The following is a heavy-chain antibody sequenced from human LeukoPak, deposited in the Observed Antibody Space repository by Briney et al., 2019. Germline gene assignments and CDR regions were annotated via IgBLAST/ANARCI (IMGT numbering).Heavy chain of an antibody. D-gene: IGHD3-10*01. CDR2: IIPIFGTA. V-gene: IGHV1-69*01. CDR1: GGTFSSYA. CDR3: ARGSSYGSGIYYCYYYMDV. J-gene: IGHJ6*03. Sequence: SSVKVSCKAFGGTFSSYAISWVRQAPGQGLEWMGGIIPIFGTANYAQKFQGRVTITADESTSTAYMELSSLRSEDTAVYYCARGSSYGSGIYYCYYYMDVWGKGTTVTVSS.